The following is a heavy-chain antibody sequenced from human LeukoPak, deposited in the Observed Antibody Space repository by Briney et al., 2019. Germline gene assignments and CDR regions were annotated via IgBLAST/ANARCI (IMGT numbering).Heavy chain of an antibody. J-gene: IGHJ3*02. CDR1: GGTFSSYA. Sequence: SVKVSCKASGGTFSSYAISWVRQAPGQGLEWMGRIIPIFGIANYAQKFQGRVTITADKSTSTAYMELSSLRSEDTAVYYCARVLDGKDAFDIWGQGTMVTVPS. CDR2: IIPIFGIA. D-gene: IGHD1-26*01. CDR3: ARVLDGKDAFDI. V-gene: IGHV1-69*04.